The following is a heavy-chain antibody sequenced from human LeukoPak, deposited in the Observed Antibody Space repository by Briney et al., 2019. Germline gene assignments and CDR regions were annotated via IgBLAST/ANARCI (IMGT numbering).Heavy chain of an antibody. D-gene: IGHD3-16*01. CDR1: GLTFSSYS. CDR3: AKDREYSYVYDAFDI. J-gene: IGHJ3*02. CDR2: ISASGSST. Sequence: AGRSLRLSCAVSGLTFSSYSMSWVRQAPGKGLYWVSGISASGSSTYYADSVKGRFTISRDNSKNTLYLQMNTLRAEDTAVYYCAKDREYSYVYDAFDIWGQGTLVTVSS. V-gene: IGHV3-23*01.